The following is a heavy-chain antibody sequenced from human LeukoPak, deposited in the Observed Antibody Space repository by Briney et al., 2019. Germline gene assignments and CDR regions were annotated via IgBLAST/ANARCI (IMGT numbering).Heavy chain of an antibody. CDR2: ISAYNGNT. CDR1: GYTFTSYG. Sequence: ASVKVSCKASGYTFTSYGISWVRQAPGQGLEWMGWISAYNGNTNYAQKLQGRVTMTTDTSTSTAYMELRSLRSDDTAVYYCARGSWTGQSTYAFDIWGQGTMVTVSS. V-gene: IGHV1-18*01. J-gene: IGHJ3*02. D-gene: IGHD3/OR15-3a*01. CDR3: ARGSWTGQSTYAFDI.